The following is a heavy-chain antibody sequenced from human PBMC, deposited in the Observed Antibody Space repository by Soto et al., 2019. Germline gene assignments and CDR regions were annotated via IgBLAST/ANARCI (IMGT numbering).Heavy chain of an antibody. D-gene: IGHD3-10*01. CDR1: GFAFSSYG. J-gene: IGHJ6*02. Sequence: QGQLVESGGGVVQPGRSLRLSCAASGFAFSSYGMHWVRQGPGKGLEWVAVIWYDGSNKYYADSVKGRFTISRDNSKNTLYVQMNTRRAEGTAVYYLARGLSSHYGSGKILNVWGQGTTVTV. V-gene: IGHV3-33*01. CDR2: IWYDGSNK. CDR3: ARGLSSHYGSGKILNV.